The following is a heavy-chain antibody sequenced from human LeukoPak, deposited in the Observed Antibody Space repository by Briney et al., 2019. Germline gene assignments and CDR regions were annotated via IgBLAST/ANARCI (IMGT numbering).Heavy chain of an antibody. CDR2: ISSSSSYI. CDR3: GRAQVHSSGYYYADF. J-gene: IGHJ4*02. V-gene: IGHV3-21*01. Sequence: KTGGSLRLSCAASGFTFSSYSMNWVRQAPGKGLEWVSSISSSSSYIYYADSVKGRFIISRDNAKNSLYLQMNSLRAEDTAVYYCGRAQVHSSGYYYADFRGQGTLVTVSS. D-gene: IGHD3-22*01. CDR1: GFTFSSYS.